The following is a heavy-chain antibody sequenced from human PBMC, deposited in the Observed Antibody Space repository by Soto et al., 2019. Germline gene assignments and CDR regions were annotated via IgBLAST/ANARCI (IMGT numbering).Heavy chain of an antibody. J-gene: IGHJ3*01. CDR2: IDSGVST. Sequence: PGGSLRLSCAASGFTVSSNYMNWVRQAPGKGLEWVSLIDSGVSTYYADSVKGRFTISRDNSKNTLYLQMNSLRVEDTAVYYCARDLADRSGWSRYAFDLWGQGTIVTVSS. D-gene: IGHD6-13*01. V-gene: IGHV3-53*01. CDR3: ARDLADRSGWSRYAFDL. CDR1: GFTVSSNY.